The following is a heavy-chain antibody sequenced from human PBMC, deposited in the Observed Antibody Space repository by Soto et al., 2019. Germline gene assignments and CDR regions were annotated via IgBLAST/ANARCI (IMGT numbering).Heavy chain of an antibody. J-gene: IGHJ5*02. CDR3: ARARGQFNWFDP. CDR2: IYYSGST. Sequence: PSETLSLTCTVSGGSISSSSYYWGWIRQPPGKGLEWIGSIYYSGSTCYNPSLKSRVTISVDTSKNQFSLKLSSVTAADTAVYYRARARGQFNWFDPWGQGTLVTVSS. D-gene: IGHD3-10*01. V-gene: IGHV4-39*01. CDR1: GGSISSSSYY.